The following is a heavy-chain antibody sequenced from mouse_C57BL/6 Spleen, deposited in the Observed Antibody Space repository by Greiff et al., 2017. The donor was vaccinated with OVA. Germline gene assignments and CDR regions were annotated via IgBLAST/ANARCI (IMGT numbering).Heavy chain of an antibody. J-gene: IGHJ3*01. CDR3: TRYDYLFPWFAD. CDR2: IYPGNSDT. Sequence: EVQLQQSGTVLARPGASVKMSCKTSGYTFTSYWMHWVKQRPGPGLEWIGAIYPGNSDTSYNQKFKGKAKLTAVTSASTAYMELSSLTNEDSAVYYCTRYDYLFPWFADWGQGTLVTVSA. CDR1: GYTFTSYW. V-gene: IGHV1-5*01. D-gene: IGHD2-4*01.